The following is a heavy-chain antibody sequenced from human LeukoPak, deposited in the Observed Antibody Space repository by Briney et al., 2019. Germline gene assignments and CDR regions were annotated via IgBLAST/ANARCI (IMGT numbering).Heavy chain of an antibody. D-gene: IGHD3-10*01. J-gene: IGHJ4*02. CDR2: MRQDGNEK. Sequence: GGSLRLSSVASGFTFSIFWMTWVRPGPGRGVEWVANMRQDGNEKSFVDSVRGRFTISRDKAKKSLYLQMNSLRAEDTAVYYCATERRGSNDYWGQGTLVTVSS. CDR1: GFTFSIFW. V-gene: IGHV3-7*01. CDR3: ATERRGSNDY.